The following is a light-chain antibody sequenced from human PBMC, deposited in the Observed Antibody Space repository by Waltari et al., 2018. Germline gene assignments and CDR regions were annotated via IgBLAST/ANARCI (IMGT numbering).Light chain of an antibody. J-gene: IGLJ2*01. CDR3: QLWESGSDRVV. Sequence: SYVLTQPPSVSVAPGKAARITCGGNSFGSNRVHWYQQKPGQAPVLVIYYDSDRPSGITERISGSKSGNTATLTSSRVEAGDEAAYYCQLWESGSDRVVFGGGTKLTVL. V-gene: IGLV3-21*01. CDR1: SFGSNR. CDR2: YDS.